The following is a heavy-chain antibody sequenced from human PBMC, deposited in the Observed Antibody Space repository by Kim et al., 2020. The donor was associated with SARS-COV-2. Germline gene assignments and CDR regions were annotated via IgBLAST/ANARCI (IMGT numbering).Heavy chain of an antibody. Sequence: GGSLRLSCAASGFTFSDYYMSWIRQAPGRGLDWVSYISYDSIYTGYADSVKGRFTISRDNARNSLYLHMNSLRAEDTAVYYCARGSTTCSSCAADYWGQGTLVTVSS. CDR2: ISYDSIYT. CDR1: GFTFSDYY. CDR3: ARGSTTCSSCAADY. J-gene: IGHJ4*02. D-gene: IGHD2-2*01. V-gene: IGHV3-11*06.